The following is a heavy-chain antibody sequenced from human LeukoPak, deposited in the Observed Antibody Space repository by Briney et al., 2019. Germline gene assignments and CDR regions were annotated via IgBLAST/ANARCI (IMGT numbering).Heavy chain of an antibody. Sequence: GESLKNSCKGSGNSFTNYWIGWVRQMPGKGLEWMEIIYPADSDTRYSPSFRGQVTISADKSINTAYLQWSSLKASDTAMYYCASRGGSTYGFEDAFDIWGQGTMVTVSS. V-gene: IGHV5-51*01. CDR2: IYPADSDT. D-gene: IGHD5-12*01. J-gene: IGHJ3*02. CDR3: ASRGGSTYGFEDAFDI. CDR1: GNSFTNYW.